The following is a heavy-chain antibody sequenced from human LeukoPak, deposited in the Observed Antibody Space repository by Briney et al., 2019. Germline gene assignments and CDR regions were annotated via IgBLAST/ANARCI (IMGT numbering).Heavy chain of an antibody. CDR2: IYYSGST. J-gene: IGHJ4*02. CDR1: GGSISSYY. Sequence: ASETLSLTCTVSGGSISSYYWSWIRQPPGKGLEWIGYIYYSGSTNYNPSLKSRVTISVDTSKNQFSLQLSSVTAADTAVYYCARHPKADLLIDSWGQGTLVTVSS. CDR3: ARHPKADLLIDS. D-gene: IGHD1-26*01. V-gene: IGHV4-59*08.